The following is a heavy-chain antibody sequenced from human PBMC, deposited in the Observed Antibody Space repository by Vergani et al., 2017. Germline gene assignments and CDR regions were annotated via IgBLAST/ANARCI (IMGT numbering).Heavy chain of an antibody. D-gene: IGHD3-10*01. J-gene: IGHJ5*02. Sequence: QVRLQESGPALVKPSETLSLTCSVSGGSMSGYYWSWIRPPPGKELEWIGYMYHSGSTNYNPSLETRVTISGDTSKNQFSLKLNSVTAADTAVYYCGRVADFYGLGSRLLDLWGQGILVTVSS. CDR2: MYHSGST. V-gene: IGHV4-59*01. CDR1: GGSMSGYY. CDR3: GRVADFYGLGSRLLDL.